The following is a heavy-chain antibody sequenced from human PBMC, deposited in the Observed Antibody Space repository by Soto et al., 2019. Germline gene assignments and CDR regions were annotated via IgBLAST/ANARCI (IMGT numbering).Heavy chain of an antibody. CDR1: GGTFSSYA. CDR3: ARAEDIVVVPAAMVYGMDV. J-gene: IGHJ6*02. V-gene: IGHV1-69*13. Sequence: SVKVSCKASGGTFSSYAISWVRQAPGQGLEWMGGIIPIFGTANYAQKFQGRVTITADESTSTAYMELSSLRSEDTAVYFCARAEDIVVVPAAMVYGMDVWGQGTTVTVSS. CDR2: IIPIFGTA. D-gene: IGHD2-2*01.